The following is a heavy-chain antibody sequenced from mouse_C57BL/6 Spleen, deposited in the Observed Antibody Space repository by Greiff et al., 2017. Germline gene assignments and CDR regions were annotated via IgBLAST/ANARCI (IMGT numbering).Heavy chain of an antibody. CDR1: GYTFTSYW. V-gene: IGHV1-59*01. J-gene: IGHJ2*01. Sequence: QVQLQQSGAELVRPGTSVKLSCKASGYTFTSYWMHWVKQRPGQGLEWIGVIDPSDSYTNYNQKFKGKATLTVDTSSSTAYMQLSSLTSEDSAVYYCARFTTVVATDYCDYRGQGTTLTVSS. CDR3: ARFTTVVATDYCDY. CDR2: IDPSDSYT. D-gene: IGHD1-1*01.